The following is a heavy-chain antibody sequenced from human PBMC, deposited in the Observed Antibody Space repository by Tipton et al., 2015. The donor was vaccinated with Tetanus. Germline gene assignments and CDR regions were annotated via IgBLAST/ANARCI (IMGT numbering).Heavy chain of an antibody. J-gene: IGHJ4*02. Sequence: TLSLTCTVSGGSINDYYWGWIRQPPGKGLEWIGYIYYSGGTYYNPSLKSRVTMSVDTSKSQFSLKLSSVTAADTAVYYCARSFRPRRITMIRGALGYFDYWGQGTLVTVSS. D-gene: IGHD3-10*01. CDR1: GGSINDYY. V-gene: IGHV4-30-4*01. CDR3: ARSFRPRRITMIRGALGYFDY. CDR2: IYYSGGT.